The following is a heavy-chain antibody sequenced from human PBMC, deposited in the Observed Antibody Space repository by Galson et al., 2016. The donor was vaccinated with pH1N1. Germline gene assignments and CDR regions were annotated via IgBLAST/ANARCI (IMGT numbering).Heavy chain of an antibody. CDR2: ISGSGIIT. CDR1: GVTFSSYF. V-gene: IGHV3-23*01. CDR3: AKDRITMIVGAGAFDI. Sequence: SLRLSCAASGVTFSSYFMTWVRQAPGKGLEWVSTISGSGIITYYADSVKGRFTISRDSSKNTLYLQMNSLRAEDTAIYYCAKDRITMIVGAGAFDIWGQGTTVIVSS. D-gene: IGHD3-22*01. J-gene: IGHJ3*02.